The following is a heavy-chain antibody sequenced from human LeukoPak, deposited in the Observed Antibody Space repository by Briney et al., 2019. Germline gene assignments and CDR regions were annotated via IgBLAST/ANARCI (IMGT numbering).Heavy chain of an antibody. J-gene: IGHJ4*02. V-gene: IGHV3-64D*06. CDR2: ISSNGGST. D-gene: IGHD6-19*01. CDR3: VKVGSGRPFDY. Sequence: GGSLRLPCSASGFTFSSYAMHWVRQAPGKGLEYVSAISSNGGSTYYADSVKGRFTISRDNSKNTLYLQMSGLRAEDTAVYYCVKVGSGRPFDYWGQGTLVTVSS. CDR1: GFTFSSYA.